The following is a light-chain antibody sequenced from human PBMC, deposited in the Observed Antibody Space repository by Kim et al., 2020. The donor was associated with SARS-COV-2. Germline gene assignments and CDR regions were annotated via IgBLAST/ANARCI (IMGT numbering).Light chain of an antibody. CDR1: NIGSKS. CDR2: YDS. J-gene: IGLJ6*01. CDR3: QVWDSSSDNRV. V-gene: IGLV3-21*04. Sequence: SYELTQPPSVSVAPGKTARITCGGNNIGSKSVHWYQQKPGQSPVLVIYYDSDRPSGIPERFSGSNSGNTATLTISRVEAVDEADYYCQVWDSSSDNRVFG.